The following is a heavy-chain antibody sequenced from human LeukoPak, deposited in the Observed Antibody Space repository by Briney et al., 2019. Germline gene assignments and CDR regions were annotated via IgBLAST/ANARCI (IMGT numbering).Heavy chain of an antibody. D-gene: IGHD3-10*01. CDR2: IYYSGST. Sequence: SETLSLTCTVSGGSISNSISSYYWSWIRQPPGKGLEWIGYIYYSGSTNYNPSLKSRVTISVDTSKNQFSLKLSSVTAADTAVYYCAHNGGESGNYGWFDYWGQGTLVTVSS. V-gene: IGHV4-61*01. CDR3: AHNGGESGNYGWFDY. CDR1: GGSISNSISSYY. J-gene: IGHJ4*02.